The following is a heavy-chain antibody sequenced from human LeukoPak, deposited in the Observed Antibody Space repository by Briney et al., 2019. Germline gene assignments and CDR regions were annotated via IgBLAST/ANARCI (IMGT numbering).Heavy chain of an antibody. V-gene: IGHV3-23*01. J-gene: IGHJ3*02. D-gene: IGHD4-23*01. CDR1: GFTFSSYA. CDR2: ISGSGGST. Sequence: GGSLRLSCAASGFTFSSYAMSWVRQAPGKGLEWVSAISGSGGSTYYADSVKGRFTISRDNSKNTLYLQMNSLRAEDTAVYYCAKDLLIGTVVTPSAFDIWGQGTMVTVSS. CDR3: AKDLLIGTVVTPSAFDI.